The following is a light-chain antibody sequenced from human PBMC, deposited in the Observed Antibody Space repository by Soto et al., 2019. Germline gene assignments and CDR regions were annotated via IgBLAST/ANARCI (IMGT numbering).Light chain of an antibody. Sequence: QSVLTQPPSVSAAPGKKVTISCSGTIFDVGNNFVSWYQHFPGTAPKLLIYDDDRRPSGIPDRFSASKSGTSATLRIARVQTGYEADYYCASWDTDVSAVFGGGTKLTVL. CDR1: IFDVGNNF. V-gene: IGLV1-51*01. J-gene: IGLJ2*01. CDR2: DDD. CDR3: ASWDTDVSAV.